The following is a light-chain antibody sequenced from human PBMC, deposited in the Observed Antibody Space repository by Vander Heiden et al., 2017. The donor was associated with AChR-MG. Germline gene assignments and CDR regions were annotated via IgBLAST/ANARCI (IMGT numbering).Light chain of an antibody. V-gene: IGLV2-11*01. CDR3: CSYAGSYV. J-gene: IGLJ1*01. CDR2: DVS. CDR1: DSDVGGNIY. Sequence: QSALTQPRSVSGSPGQSVTISCTGTDSDVGGNIYVSWYQLHPGGAPKLIIYDVSRRPSGVTDRFSGSKSGNTASLTISGLQADDEADYFCCSYAGSYVFGPGTTVTV.